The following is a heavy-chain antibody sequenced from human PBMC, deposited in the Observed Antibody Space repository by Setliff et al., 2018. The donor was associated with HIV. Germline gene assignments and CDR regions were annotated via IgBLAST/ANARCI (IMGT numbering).Heavy chain of an antibody. CDR2: IHTSGST. Sequence: PSETLSLTCTVSGDSIGYYYWSWIRQPAGRGLEWMGRIHTSGSTNYNPSLTRRVTLSVDTSKNQFFLKLTSLSAADTAVYYCARDRIEVVVDGPHDVFDVWGRGTTVTVSS. CDR3: ARDRIEVVVDGPHDVFDV. D-gene: IGHD2-15*01. V-gene: IGHV4-4*07. CDR1: GDSIGYYY. J-gene: IGHJ3*01.